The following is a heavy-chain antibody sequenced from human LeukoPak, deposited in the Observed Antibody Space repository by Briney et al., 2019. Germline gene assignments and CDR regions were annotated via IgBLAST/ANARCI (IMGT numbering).Heavy chain of an antibody. V-gene: IGHV3-7*03. Sequence: GGSLRLSCAASGFTFSSYAMSRVRQAPGKGLEWVANIKQEGSEKYYVDSVKGRFTISRDNAKNSLYLQMNSLRAEDTALYYCAKAPRQWLVYYFDYWGQGTLVTVSS. CDR3: AKAPRQWLVYYFDY. D-gene: IGHD6-19*01. J-gene: IGHJ4*02. CDR2: IKQEGSEK. CDR1: GFTFSSYA.